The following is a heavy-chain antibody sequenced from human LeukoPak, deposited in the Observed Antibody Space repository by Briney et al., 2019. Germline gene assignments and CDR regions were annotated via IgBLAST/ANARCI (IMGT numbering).Heavy chain of an antibody. CDR2: ISGSAATI. V-gene: IGHV3-23*01. J-gene: IGHJ4*02. CDR1: GFTFTNYG. D-gene: IGHD3-9*01. CDR3: AKDDPLRYFDWLALDY. Sequence: GGTLRLSCAASGFTFTNYGMTWVRQAPGKGLEWVSSISGSAATISYADSVKGRFTISRDNSKNTLYLQMNSLRAEDTAVYYCAKDDPLRYFDWLALDYWGQGTLVTVSS.